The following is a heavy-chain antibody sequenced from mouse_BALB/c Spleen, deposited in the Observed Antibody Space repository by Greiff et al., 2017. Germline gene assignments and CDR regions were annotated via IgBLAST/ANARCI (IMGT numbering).Heavy chain of an antibody. J-gene: IGHJ4*01. V-gene: IGHV1-12*01. CDR1: GYTFTSYN. Sequence: LQQPGAELVKPGASVKMSCKASGYTFTSYNMHWVKQTPGQGLEWIGAIYPGNGDTSYNQKFKGKATLTADKSSSTAYMQLSSLTSEDSAVYYCARGGLLRYPGAMDYWGQGTSVTVSS. CDR2: IYPGNGDT. D-gene: IGHD1-1*01. CDR3: ARGGLLRYPGAMDY.